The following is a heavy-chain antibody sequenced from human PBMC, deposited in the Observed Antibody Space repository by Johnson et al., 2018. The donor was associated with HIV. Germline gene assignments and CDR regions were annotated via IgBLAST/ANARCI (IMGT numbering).Heavy chain of an antibody. Sequence: QVQLVESGGGVVQPGRSLRLSCAASGFTFSNYAMHWVRQAPGKGLEWVSVISLDGSNKYYADSVKGRFTISRDTSKNTLYLQMNSLRAKDTAVYYCARTRRGTYPYSDAFDIWGQGTMVTVSS. D-gene: IGHD2-21*01. CDR3: ARTRRGTYPYSDAFDI. J-gene: IGHJ3*02. CDR1: GFTFSNYA. CDR2: ISLDGSNK. V-gene: IGHV3-30*04.